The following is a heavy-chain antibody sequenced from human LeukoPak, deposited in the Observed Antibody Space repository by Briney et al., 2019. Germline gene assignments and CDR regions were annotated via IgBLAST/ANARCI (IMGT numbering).Heavy chain of an antibody. Sequence: SETLSLTCAVYGGSFSGYYWSWIRQPPGKGLEWIGEINHSGSTNYNPFLKSRVTISVDTSKNQFSLKLSSVTAADTAVYYCARVPTWKSYYYYGMDVWGQGTTVTVSS. CDR3: ARVPTWKSYYYYGMDV. J-gene: IGHJ6*02. CDR1: GGSFSGYY. V-gene: IGHV4-34*01. D-gene: IGHD1-1*01. CDR2: INHSGST.